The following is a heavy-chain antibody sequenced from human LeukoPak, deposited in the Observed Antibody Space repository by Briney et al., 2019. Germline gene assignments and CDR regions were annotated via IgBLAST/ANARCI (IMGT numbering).Heavy chain of an antibody. D-gene: IGHD3-22*01. J-gene: IGHJ3*02. CDR2: ISSSGSTI. CDR1: GFTFSSYE. CDR3: ARAGHVITMIVVLDAFDI. Sequence: EGSLRLSCAASGFTFSSYEMNWVRQAPGKGLEWLSYISSSGSTIYYADSVKGRFTISRDNAKSSLYLQMNTLRAEDTAVYYCARAGHVITMIVVLDAFDIWGQGTMVTVFS. V-gene: IGHV3-48*03.